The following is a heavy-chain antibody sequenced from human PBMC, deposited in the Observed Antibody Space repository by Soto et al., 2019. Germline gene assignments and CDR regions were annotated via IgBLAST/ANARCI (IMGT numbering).Heavy chain of an antibody. CDR2: INPSGLST. J-gene: IGHJ3*02. CDR1: GYSFPSYY. D-gene: IGHD3-22*01. V-gene: IGHV1-46*01. CDR3: ARERDSSHSHASDI. Sequence: ASVNVSWKAYGYSFPSYYIHWLREAPGQGLEWXGIINPSGLSTSFTQKFQGRVTMTRNTFTSTVYMELSSLRSEDTAVYYCARERDSSHSHASDIWGQGTMVTVSS.